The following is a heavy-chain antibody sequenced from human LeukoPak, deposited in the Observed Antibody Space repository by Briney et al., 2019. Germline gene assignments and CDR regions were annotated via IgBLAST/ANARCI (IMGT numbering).Heavy chain of an antibody. V-gene: IGHV3-30*04. J-gene: IGHJ4*02. D-gene: IGHD1-26*01. CDR1: GFSFNNFA. CDR2: ISYDGSSR. CDR3: AISGGYWAWAH. Sequence: GGSLRLSCAASGFSFNNFAMYWVRQAPGKGLEWVAHISYDGSSRYNEDSVKGRFTISRDDSKNTLYLQMNSLRAEDTAVYYCAISGGYWAWAHWGQGTLVTVSS.